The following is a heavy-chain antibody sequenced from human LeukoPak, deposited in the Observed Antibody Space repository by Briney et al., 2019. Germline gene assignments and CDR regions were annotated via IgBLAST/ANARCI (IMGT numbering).Heavy chain of an antibody. CDR1: GYTFTGYY. D-gene: IGHD3-10*01. Sequence: ASVKVSCKASGYTFTGYYMHWVRQAPGQGLEWMGWINPNSGGTNYAQKFQGRVTMTRDTSISTAYMELSRLRSDDRAVYYCAREGVVRGGTDAPRDWGQGTLVTVSS. J-gene: IGHJ4*02. CDR2: INPNSGGT. V-gene: IGHV1-2*02. CDR3: AREGVVRGGTDAPRD.